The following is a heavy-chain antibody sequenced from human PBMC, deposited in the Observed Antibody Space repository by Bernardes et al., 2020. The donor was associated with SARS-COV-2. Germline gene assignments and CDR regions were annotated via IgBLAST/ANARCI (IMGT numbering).Heavy chain of an antibody. Sequence: LSLTCAVYDGSLSGYYWSWIRQSPGKGLEWIGEINHSGTTNYNPSLKSRVTISVDTSKNQFSLKLSFVTAADTAVYYCARPQQQTGYYYGMDVWGQGTSVTVSS. CDR1: DGSLSGYY. CDR3: ARPQQQTGYYYGMDV. J-gene: IGHJ6*02. D-gene: IGHD1-1*01. CDR2: INHSGTT. V-gene: IGHV4-34*01.